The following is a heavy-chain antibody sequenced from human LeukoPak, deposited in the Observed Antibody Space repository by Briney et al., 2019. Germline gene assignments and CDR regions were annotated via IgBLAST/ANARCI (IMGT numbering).Heavy chain of an antibody. CDR1: GGTFSSYA. V-gene: IGHV1-18*01. CDR2: ISAYNGNT. CDR3: ARIRRYCTNGVCYTGGSYYYYMDV. J-gene: IGHJ6*03. Sequence: ASVKVSCKASGGTFSSYAISWVRQAPGQGLEWMGWISAYNGNTNYAQKLQGRVTMTTDTSTSTAYMELRSLRSDDTAVYYCARIRRYCTNGVCYTGGSYYYYMDVWGKGTTVTVSS. D-gene: IGHD2-8*01.